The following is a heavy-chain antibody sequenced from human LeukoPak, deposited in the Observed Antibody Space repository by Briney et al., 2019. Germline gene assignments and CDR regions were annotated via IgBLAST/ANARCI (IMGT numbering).Heavy chain of an antibody. CDR3: ARDPSYSSGYYDY. J-gene: IGHJ4*02. Sequence: PSETLSLTCTVSGGSISSYYWSWIRQPPGKGLEWIGYIYNSGSTNYNPSPKSRVTISVDTSKNQFSLKLSSVTAADTAVYYCARDPSYSSGYYDYWGQGTLVTVSS. CDR2: IYNSGST. V-gene: IGHV4-59*01. D-gene: IGHD6-19*01. CDR1: GGSISSYY.